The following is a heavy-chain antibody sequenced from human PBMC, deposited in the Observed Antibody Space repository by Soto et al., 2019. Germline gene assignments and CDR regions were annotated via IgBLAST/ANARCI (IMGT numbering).Heavy chain of an antibody. CDR1: GDSVSDNSAA. D-gene: IGHD3-16*01. V-gene: IGHV6-1*01. J-gene: IGHJ4*02. CDR2: TYYRSKWYN. Sequence: SQTLSLTCAISGDSVSDNSAAWNWIRQSPSRGLEWLGRTYYRSKWYNDYAVSVKSRITATPDTSKNQFSLHLNSVTPEDTAVYYCAREFPYYASSDSYLDYWGQGALVTVSS. CDR3: AREFPYYASSDSYLDY.